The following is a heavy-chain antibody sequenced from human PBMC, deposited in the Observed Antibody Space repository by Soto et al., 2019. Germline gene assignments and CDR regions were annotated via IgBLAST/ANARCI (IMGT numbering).Heavy chain of an antibody. V-gene: IGHV4-34*01. Sequence: QVQLQQWGAGLLKPSETLSLTCAVYGGSFSGYYWSWIRQPPGKGLEWIGEINHSGSTNYNPSLKGRVTISVDTSKNQFSLKLSSVTAADTAVYYCASSGWGYSYGGDYYFDYWGQGTLVTVSS. J-gene: IGHJ4*02. D-gene: IGHD5-18*01. CDR3: ASSGWGYSYGGDYYFDY. CDR2: INHSGST. CDR1: GGSFSGYY.